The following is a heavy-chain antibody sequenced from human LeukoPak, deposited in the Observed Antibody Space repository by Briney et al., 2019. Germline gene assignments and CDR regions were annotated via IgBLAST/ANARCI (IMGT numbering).Heavy chain of an antibody. CDR2: IYYSGST. Sequence: SETLSLTCTVSGGSISSYYWSWIRQPPGKGLEWIGYIYYSGSTNYNPSLKSRVTMSVATSKNQFSLKLSSVTAADTAVYYCARLGGDFDYWGQGTLVTVSS. D-gene: IGHD1-26*01. CDR3: ARLGGDFDY. CDR1: GGSISSYY. J-gene: IGHJ4*02. V-gene: IGHV4-59*08.